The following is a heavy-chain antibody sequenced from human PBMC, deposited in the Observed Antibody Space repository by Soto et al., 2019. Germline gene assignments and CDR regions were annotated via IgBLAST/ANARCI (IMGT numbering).Heavy chain of an antibody. CDR1: GGSISSGGYY. V-gene: IGHV4-31*03. CDR3: AKYRINWFDP. CDR2: IYYSGST. D-gene: IGHD2-2*01. J-gene: IGHJ5*02. Sequence: PSETLSLTCTVSGGSISSGGYYWSWIRQHPGKGLEWIGYIYYSGSTYYNPSLKSRVTISVDTSKNQFSLKLSSVTAADTTVYYCAKYRINWFDPWGQGTLVTVSS.